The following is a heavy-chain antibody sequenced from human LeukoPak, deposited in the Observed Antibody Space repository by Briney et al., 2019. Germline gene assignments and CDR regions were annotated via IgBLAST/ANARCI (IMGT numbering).Heavy chain of an antibody. J-gene: IGHJ4*02. V-gene: IGHV4-59*08. CDR1: GGSISSYY. CDR3: ARKTVTCSGGSCYPDY. Sequence: SETLSLTCTVSGGSISSYYWSWIRQPPGKGLEWIGYIYYSGSTYYNPSLKSRVTISVDTSKNQFSLKLSSVTAADTAVYYCARKTVTCSGGSCYPDYWGQGTLVTVSS. CDR2: IYYSGST. D-gene: IGHD2-15*01.